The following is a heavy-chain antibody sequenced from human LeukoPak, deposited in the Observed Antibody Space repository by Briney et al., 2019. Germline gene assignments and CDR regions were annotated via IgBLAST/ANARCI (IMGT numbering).Heavy chain of an antibody. D-gene: IGHD3-22*01. Sequence: ASVKVSCKAPGYTFTGYFMHWVRQAPGQGLEWMGWINPNSGDANYAQKFQGRVTMTRDTSISTAYMELSRLRSDDTAVYYCARDERYDSSGYPFDYWGQGTLVTVSS. CDR2: INPNSGDA. CDR1: GYTFTGYF. CDR3: ARDERYDSSGYPFDY. J-gene: IGHJ4*02. V-gene: IGHV1-2*02.